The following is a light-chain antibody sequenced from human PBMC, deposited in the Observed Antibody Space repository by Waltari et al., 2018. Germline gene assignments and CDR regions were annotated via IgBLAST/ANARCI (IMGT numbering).Light chain of an antibody. CDR2: EVN. Sequence: QSALSQPPSASGSPGQSVTISCTGSRSDVGAYDSVSWYQQRPGKAPKVLIYEVNKRPSGVPHRFSGSKSGATASLTVSWLQAEDEADYYCASYAGGDTPHVFGTGTTVTV. V-gene: IGLV2-8*01. CDR3: ASYAGGDTPHV. J-gene: IGLJ1*01. CDR1: RSDVGAYDS.